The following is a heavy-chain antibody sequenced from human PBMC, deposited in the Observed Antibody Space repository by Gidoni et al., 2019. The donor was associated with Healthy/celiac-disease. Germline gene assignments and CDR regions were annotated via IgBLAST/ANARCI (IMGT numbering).Heavy chain of an antibody. CDR3: ARVPVYYDILTGEFDP. V-gene: IGHV1-69*01. CDR1: GGTFSSYA. J-gene: IGHJ5*02. D-gene: IGHD3-9*01. Sequence: QVQLVQSGAEVKKPGSSVKVSCTAAGGTFSSYAISWVRQAPGQGLEWIGGIIPIFGTANYAQKFQGRVTITADESTSTAYMELSSLRSEDTAVYYCARVPVYYDILTGEFDPWGQGTLVTVSS. CDR2: IIPIFGTA.